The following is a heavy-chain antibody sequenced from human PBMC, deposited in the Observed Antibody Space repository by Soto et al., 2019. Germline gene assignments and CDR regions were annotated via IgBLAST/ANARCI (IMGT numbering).Heavy chain of an antibody. D-gene: IGHD5-18*01. CDR2: ISAYNGNT. J-gene: IGHJ4*02. CDR1: GYTFTSCS. V-gene: IGHV1-18*01. CDR3: ARGTYSYGLYYFDY. Sequence: ASVKVSCNASGYTFTSCSISWERQAPGQGLEWMGWISAYNGNTNYAQKLQGRVTMTTDTSTSTAYMELRSLRSDDTAVYYCARGTYSYGLYYFDYWGQGTLVTVSS.